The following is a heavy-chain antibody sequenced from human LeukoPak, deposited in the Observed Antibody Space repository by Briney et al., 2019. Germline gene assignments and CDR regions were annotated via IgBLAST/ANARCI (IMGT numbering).Heavy chain of an antibody. J-gene: IGHJ6*04. Sequence: GGSLRLSCAVSGFPFSNPWMYWVRQAPGKGLEGVANISKDGGGISYVDSVKGRFIISRDNARNSLYLQMNSLRVEDTAVYFCAGGNSMDVWGKGTAVTVSS. CDR2: ISKDGGGI. D-gene: IGHD1/OR15-1a*01. CDR1: GFPFSNPW. CDR3: AGGNSMDV. V-gene: IGHV3-7*03.